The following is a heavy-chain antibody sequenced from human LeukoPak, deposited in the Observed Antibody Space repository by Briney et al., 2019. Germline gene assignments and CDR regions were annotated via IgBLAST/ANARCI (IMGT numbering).Heavy chain of an antibody. CDR2: IYYSGST. V-gene: IGHV4-61*01. CDR3: ARDASAVAGTPYWYFDL. J-gene: IGHJ2*01. Sequence: SETLSLTCTVSGGSVSSGSYYWSWIRQPPGKGLEWIGYIYYSGSTNYNPSLKSRVTISVDTSKNQFSLKLSSVTAADTAVYYCARDASAVAGTPYWYFDLWGRGTLVTVSS. CDR1: GGSVSSGSYY. D-gene: IGHD6-19*01.